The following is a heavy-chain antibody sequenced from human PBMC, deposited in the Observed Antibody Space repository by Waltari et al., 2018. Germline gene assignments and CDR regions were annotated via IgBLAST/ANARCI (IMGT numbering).Heavy chain of an antibody. D-gene: IGHD3-3*01. Sequence: QVQLQESGPGLVKPSQTLSLTCTVSGGSISSGDYYWSWIRQPPGKGLEWIGYIYYSGSTYYNPSLKSRVTISVDTSKNQFSLKLSSVTAADTAVYYCARALWSGYYYYYYYMDVWGKGTTVTVSS. CDR2: IYYSGST. V-gene: IGHV4-30-4*08. J-gene: IGHJ6*03. CDR3: ARALWSGYYYYYYYMDV. CDR1: GGSISSGDYY.